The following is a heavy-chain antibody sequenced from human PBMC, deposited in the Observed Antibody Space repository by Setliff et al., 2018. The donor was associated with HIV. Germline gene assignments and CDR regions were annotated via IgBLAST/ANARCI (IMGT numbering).Heavy chain of an antibody. J-gene: IGHJ4*02. CDR3: GRTSYYDSSGFYVSD. CDR2: IYYSGST. CDR1: GGSISSYY. Sequence: SETLSLTCTVSGGSISSYYWSWIRQPAGKGLEWIGHIYYSGSTNYNPSLKSRVTMSVDTSKNQFSLKLSSVTAADTAVYYCGRTSYYDSSGFYVSDWGQGTLVTVSS. D-gene: IGHD3-22*01. V-gene: IGHV4-4*07.